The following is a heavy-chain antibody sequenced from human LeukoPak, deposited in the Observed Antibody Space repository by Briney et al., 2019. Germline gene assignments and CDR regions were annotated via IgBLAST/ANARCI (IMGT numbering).Heavy chain of an antibody. J-gene: IGHJ6*03. CDR2: IYYSGST. V-gene: IGHV4-59*01. D-gene: IGHD2-2*01. CDR3: ARAGGYCSSTSCYGDYYYYYYMDV. CDR1: GGSISSYY. Sequence: SETLSLTCTVSGGSISSYYWSWIQQPPAKGLEWIGYIYYSGSTNYNPSLKSRVTISVDTSKNQFSLKLSSVTAADTAVYYCARAGGYCSSTSCYGDYYYYYYMDVWGKGTTVTVSS.